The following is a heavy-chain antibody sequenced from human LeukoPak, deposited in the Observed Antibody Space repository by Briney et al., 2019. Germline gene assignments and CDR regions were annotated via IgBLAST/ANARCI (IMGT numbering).Heavy chain of an antibody. CDR3: AKCMSGSGVCLNFDS. D-gene: IGHD2-21*02. V-gene: IGHV3-23*01. CDR1: GFTVSSNY. CDR2: ISGTDSGT. Sequence: GGSLRLSCATSGFTVSSNYMTWVRQAPGEGLEWVSGISGTDSGTYYTDSVKGRFTISRDNSKNTVYLQIDSLRAEDTAVYYCAKCMSGSGVCLNFDSWGQGILVTVSS. J-gene: IGHJ4*02.